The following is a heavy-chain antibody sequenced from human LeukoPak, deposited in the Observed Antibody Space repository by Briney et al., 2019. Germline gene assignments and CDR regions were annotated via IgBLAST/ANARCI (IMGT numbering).Heavy chain of an antibody. CDR3: ARSGGWAYGDYDGFIAFDI. Sequence: ASVTVSCKASGYTFTNHGISWVRQAPGQGLEWMGWISTYNGNTNYAQKLQGRVTMTTDTSTSTACMELRSLRSDDTAVYYCARSGGWAYGDYDGFIAFDIWGQGTMVTVSS. CDR2: ISTYNGNT. D-gene: IGHD4-17*01. CDR1: GYTFTNHG. J-gene: IGHJ3*02. V-gene: IGHV1-18*01.